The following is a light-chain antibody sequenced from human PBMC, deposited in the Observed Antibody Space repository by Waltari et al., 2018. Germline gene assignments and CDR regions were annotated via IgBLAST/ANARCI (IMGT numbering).Light chain of an antibody. J-gene: IGLJ2*01. CDR2: DVT. V-gene: IGLV2-14*03. CDR1: RSDIGDYNY. CDR3: CSYSLRGRV. Sequence: QSALTQPASVSGSPGQSITISCTGTRSDIGDYNYVSWYQQHPGKAPKLIIFDVTNRPSGVSDRFSGSKSGNTASLTISALRPEDEADYYCCSYSLRGRVFGGGTKLTVL.